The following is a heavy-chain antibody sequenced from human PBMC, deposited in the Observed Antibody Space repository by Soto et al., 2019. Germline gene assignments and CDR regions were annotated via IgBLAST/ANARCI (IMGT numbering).Heavy chain of an antibody. V-gene: IGHV1-18*04. J-gene: IGHJ5*02. CDR2: ISAYNGNT. Sequence: GASVKVSCKTSGYTFTTYGVSWVRQAPGQGLEWMGWISAYNGNTNYAQKRQGRVTMTTDTSTSTAYMELGGLRSDDTAVYYCARVRYYYGSGSYYFSWFDPWGQGALVTVSS. CDR3: ARVRYYYGSGSYYFSWFDP. D-gene: IGHD3-10*01. CDR1: GYTFTTYG.